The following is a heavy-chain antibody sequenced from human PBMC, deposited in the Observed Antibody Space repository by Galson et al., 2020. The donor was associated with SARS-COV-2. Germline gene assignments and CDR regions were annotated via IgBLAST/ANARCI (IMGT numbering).Heavy chain of an antibody. Sequence: GGSLRLSCAASGFTFSSYWMGWVRQPPGKGLEWVANINQGGNGDHYVDSVRGRFTISRDNAKNSLSLQMNSLRAEDTGVYYCARTEGVPAAHPYYWGQGSLVTVSS. D-gene: IGHD2-2*01. CDR3: ARTEGVPAAHPYY. J-gene: IGHJ4*02. CDR2: INQGGNGD. V-gene: IGHV3-7*03. CDR1: GFTFSSYW.